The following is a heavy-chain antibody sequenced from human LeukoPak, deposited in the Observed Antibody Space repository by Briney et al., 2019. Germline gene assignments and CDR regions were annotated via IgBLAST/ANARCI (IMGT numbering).Heavy chain of an antibody. J-gene: IGHJ3*02. CDR2: MYPSGSS. CDR1: GTFISPYH. CDR3: ARVLCVSNGICYAFDI. Sequence: SGTLSLTCTVSGTFISPYHWSWFRQSAGKGLEWIGLMYPSGSSNYSPSLKSRLTISPDNSKNQFSLRLSSVTAADTAVYYCARVLCVSNGICYAFDIWGQGTTVIVSS. D-gene: IGHD2-8*01. V-gene: IGHV4-4*07.